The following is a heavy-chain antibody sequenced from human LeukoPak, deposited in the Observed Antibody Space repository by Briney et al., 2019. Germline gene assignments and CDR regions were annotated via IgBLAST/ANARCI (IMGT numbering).Heavy chain of an antibody. V-gene: IGHV4-39*07. CDR1: GGSISSTNYF. CDR2: INYSGIT. D-gene: IGHD3-22*01. Sequence: SETLSLTCTVSGGSISSTNYFWGWIRQPPGKGLEWIGSINYSGITYYNPSLKSRVTISVDTSKNQFSLKLSSVTAADTAVYYCARGGYYYDSSGYSDWFDPWGQGTLVTVSS. CDR3: ARGGYYYDSSGYSDWFDP. J-gene: IGHJ5*02.